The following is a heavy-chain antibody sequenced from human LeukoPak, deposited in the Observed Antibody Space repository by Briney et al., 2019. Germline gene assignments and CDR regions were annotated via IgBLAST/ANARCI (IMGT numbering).Heavy chain of an antibody. D-gene: IGHD7-27*01. V-gene: IGHV3-21*01. CDR3: VREGLDTWGAFDI. Sequence: PGGSLRPSCAASAFTFSSYSMNWVRQAPGKGLAWVSSISSSSSYIYYADPVKGRFTISRDNAKNSLYLQMNSLRAEDTALYYCVREGLDTWGAFDIWGQGTMVTVSS. CDR1: AFTFSSYS. CDR2: ISSSSSYI. J-gene: IGHJ3*02.